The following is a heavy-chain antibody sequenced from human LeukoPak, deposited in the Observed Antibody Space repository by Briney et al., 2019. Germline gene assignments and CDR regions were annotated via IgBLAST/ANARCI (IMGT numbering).Heavy chain of an antibody. V-gene: IGHV4-4*02. J-gene: IGHJ5*02. CDR2: IYHSGST. CDR3: ARVVTVVLGWFDP. Sequence: PSETLSLTCAVSGGSISSSNWWSWVRQPPGKGLEWIGEIYHSGSTYYNPSLKSRVTISVDRSKNQFSLKLSSVTAADTAVYYCARVVTVVLGWFDPWGQGTLVTVSS. D-gene: IGHD5-18*01. CDR1: GGSISSSNW.